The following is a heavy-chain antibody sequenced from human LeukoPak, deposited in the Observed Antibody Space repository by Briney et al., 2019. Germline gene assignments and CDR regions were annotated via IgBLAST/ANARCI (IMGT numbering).Heavy chain of an antibody. Sequence: SSETLSLTCTVSGYSISNRYYWGWIRPPPGKGLEWIGSIYHSGSTDYNASLKSRVTISVDTSKNQFSLKLSSVTDADTAMYYCARSFYNTGGWFDPWGQGTLVTVSS. CDR2: IYHSGST. CDR1: GYSISNRYY. CDR3: ARSFYNTGGWFDP. D-gene: IGHD5-24*01. J-gene: IGHJ5*02. V-gene: IGHV4-38-2*02.